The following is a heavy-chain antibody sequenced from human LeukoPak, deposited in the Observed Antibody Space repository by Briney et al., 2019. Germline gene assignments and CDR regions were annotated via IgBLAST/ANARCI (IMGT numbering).Heavy chain of an antibody. CDR3: ARGRTGAAALDF. V-gene: IGHV4-34*01. CDR2: STHTGST. CDR1: GGSFSGHY. J-gene: IGHJ4*02. Sequence: PSETLSLTCAVYGGSFSGHYWTWIRQAPGKGLEWLGESTHTGSTNYNPSLKSRVTISVDTSKNQFSLKLTSASAADTAVYHCARGRTGAAALDFWGPGTLVTVSS. D-gene: IGHD2-2*01.